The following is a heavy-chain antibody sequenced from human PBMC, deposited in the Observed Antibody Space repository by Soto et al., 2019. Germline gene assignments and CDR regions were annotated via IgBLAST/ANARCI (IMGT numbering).Heavy chain of an antibody. D-gene: IGHD5-18*01. J-gene: IGHJ6*02. CDR2: IYYSGST. CDR1: GGSISSSSYY. V-gene: IGHV4-39*01. CDR3: ARHGFTAMGPLYYYYYGMDV. Sequence: SETLSLTCTVSGGSISSSSYYWGWIRQPPGKGLEWIGSIYYSGSTYYNPSLKSRVTISVDTSKNQFSLKLSSVTAADTAVYYCARHGFTAMGPLYYYYYGMDVWGQGTTVT.